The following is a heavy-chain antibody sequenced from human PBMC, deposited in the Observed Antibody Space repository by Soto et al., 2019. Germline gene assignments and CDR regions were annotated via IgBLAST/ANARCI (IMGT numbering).Heavy chain of an antibody. CDR1: GFSFSNFG. J-gene: IGHJ4*02. CDR2: ITSGSGDST. D-gene: IGHD6-19*01. Sequence: PGGSLRLSCATSGFSFSNFGMTWVRRAPGKGLESVSHITSGSGDSTYYADSVKGRFTVSRDNSKNTLYLQMNSLRAEDTAVFYCAKERSSGWSFDYWGQGTLVTVSS. V-gene: IGHV3-23*01. CDR3: AKERSSGWSFDY.